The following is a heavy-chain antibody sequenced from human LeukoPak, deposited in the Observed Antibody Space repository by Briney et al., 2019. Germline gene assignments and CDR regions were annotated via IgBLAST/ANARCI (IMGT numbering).Heavy chain of an antibody. CDR2: IIPIFGTA. Sequence: SVKVSCKPSGGTSSSYAISWVRQAPGPGLEWMGGIIPIFGTANYAQKFQGRVTITADESTSTAYMELSSLRSEDTAVYYCARAPVAATKDWFDPWGQGTLVTVSS. CDR1: GGTSSSYA. V-gene: IGHV1-69*01. J-gene: IGHJ5*02. D-gene: IGHD2-15*01. CDR3: ARAPVAATKDWFDP.